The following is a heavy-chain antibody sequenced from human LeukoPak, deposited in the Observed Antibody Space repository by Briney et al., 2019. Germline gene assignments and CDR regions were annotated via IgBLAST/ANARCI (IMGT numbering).Heavy chain of an antibody. D-gene: IGHD6-19*01. CDR2: INPSGGYT. Sequence: ASVKVSCKASGYTLTDYYLHWVRQAPGQGLEWMGIINPSGGYTSYAQRFQGRVTMTTDTSASTVNMEVSSLRSEDTAVYYCARSQNPKGLAVAGSFDYWGQGTPVTVSS. CDR1: GYTLTDYY. J-gene: IGHJ4*02. V-gene: IGHV1-46*01. CDR3: ARSQNPKGLAVAGSFDY.